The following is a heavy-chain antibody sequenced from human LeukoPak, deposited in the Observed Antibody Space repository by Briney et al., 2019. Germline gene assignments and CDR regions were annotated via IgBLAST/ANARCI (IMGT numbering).Heavy chain of an antibody. CDR1: EFSFETYW. V-gene: IGHV3-7*01. CDR2: INEDGSEK. Sequence: GALRLTCVALEFSFETYWMSWVRQAPGKGPEWVANINEDGSEKHYVGSVRGRFTISRDNTDNSLHLQMNSLRPEDMAVYYCARGETMDVWGKGTTVTVSS. CDR3: ARGETMDV. J-gene: IGHJ6*03. D-gene: IGHD5-24*01.